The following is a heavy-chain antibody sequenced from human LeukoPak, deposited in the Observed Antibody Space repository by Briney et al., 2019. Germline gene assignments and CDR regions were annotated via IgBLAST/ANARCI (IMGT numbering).Heavy chain of an antibody. V-gene: IGHV3-11*04. D-gene: IGHD4-17*01. J-gene: IGHJ4*02. CDR1: GFTFSDYY. CDR3: ARDVDDYGDYVGVDY. Sequence: GGSLRLSCAASGFTFSDYYMSWIRQAPGKGLEWVSYISSSGSTIYYTDSVKGRFTISRDNAKNSLYLQMNSLRAEDTAVYYCARDVDDYGDYVGVDYWGQGTLVTVSS. CDR2: ISSSGSTI.